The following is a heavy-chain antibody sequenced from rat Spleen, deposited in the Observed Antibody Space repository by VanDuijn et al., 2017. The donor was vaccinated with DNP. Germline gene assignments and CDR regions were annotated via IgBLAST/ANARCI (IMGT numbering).Heavy chain of an antibody. CDR1: GYSITSSY. CDR2: ISYSGTT. V-gene: IGHV3-1*01. D-gene: IGHD1-12*02. CDR3: ASYYYDGYYAMDA. J-gene: IGHJ4*01. Sequence: EVQLQESGPGLVKPSQSLSLTCSVTGYSITSSYRWNWIRKFPGNKMEWVGHISYSGTTTYSPSLKSRISITRDTSKNQFFLQLNSVTTEDTATYYCASYYYDGYYAMDAWGQGTSVTVSS.